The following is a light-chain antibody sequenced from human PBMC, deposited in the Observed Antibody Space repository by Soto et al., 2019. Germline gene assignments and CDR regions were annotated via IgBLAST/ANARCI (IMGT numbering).Light chain of an antibody. Sequence: QSALTQPASESGSPGQSITISCTGTSSDVGGYNYVSWYQQHPCKAPKLMIYDVSNRPSGVSNRFSGSKSGNTASLTISGLQAEDEADYYCSSYTSSSTLEVFGGGTKVTVL. CDR2: DVS. J-gene: IGLJ2*01. CDR3: SSYTSSSTLEV. CDR1: SSDVGGYNY. V-gene: IGLV2-14*01.